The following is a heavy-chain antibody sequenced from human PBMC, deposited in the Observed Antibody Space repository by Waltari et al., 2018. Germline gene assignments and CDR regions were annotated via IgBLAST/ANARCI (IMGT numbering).Heavy chain of an antibody. D-gene: IGHD4-17*01. CDR3: ARGDYGDYVN. V-gene: IGHV1-8*01. CDR2: MNPNSGNT. J-gene: IGHJ4*02. Sequence: WVRQATGQGLEWMGWMNPNSGNTGYAQKSQGRVTMTRNTSISTAYMDLSSLRSEDTAVYYCARGDYGDYVNLGQGTLVTVSS.